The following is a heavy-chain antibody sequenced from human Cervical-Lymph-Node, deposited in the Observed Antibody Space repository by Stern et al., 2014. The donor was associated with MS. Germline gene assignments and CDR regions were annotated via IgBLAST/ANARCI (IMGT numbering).Heavy chain of an antibody. V-gene: IGHV5-51*01. CDR2: IYPGASEA. CDR3: ARGSGRDFFDY. D-gene: IGHD3-3*01. Sequence: EVQLVESGAEVKKPGEFLKISCKGSGYSFTNYWIGWVRQLPGKGLEWMGIIYPGASEARYSPSFQGQVTISADNSISNAYLQWSSLKASDTAMYYCARGSGRDFFDYWGQGTLVTVSS. J-gene: IGHJ4*02. CDR1: GYSFTNYW.